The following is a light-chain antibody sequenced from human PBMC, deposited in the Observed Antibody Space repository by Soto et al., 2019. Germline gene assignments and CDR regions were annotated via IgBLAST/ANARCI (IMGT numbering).Light chain of an antibody. CDR3: QQYNIWPST. Sequence: EIVMTQSPGTLSVSPGDGATLSCRASESISVNLAWYQQKPGQAPKLLIFGATSRATGVPARFSGSGSVTDFSLTISSPQSEDFAVYYCQQYNIWPSTFGQGTKLEIK. CDR1: ESISVN. J-gene: IGKJ2*01. CDR2: GAT. V-gene: IGKV3-15*01.